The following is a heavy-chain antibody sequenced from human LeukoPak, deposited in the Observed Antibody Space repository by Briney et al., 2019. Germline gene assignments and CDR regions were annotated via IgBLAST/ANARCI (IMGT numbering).Heavy chain of an antibody. D-gene: IGHD2-2*01. CDR1: GFTFSSYG. J-gene: IGHJ3*02. CDR3: ASTIVVVPAYAFDI. Sequence: PGGSLRLSCAASGFTFSSYGMHWVRQAPGKGLEWVAVISYDGSNKYYADSVKGRFTIPRDNSKNTLYLQMNSLRAEDTAVYYCASTIVVVPAYAFDIWGQGTMVTVSS. V-gene: IGHV3-30*03. CDR2: ISYDGSNK.